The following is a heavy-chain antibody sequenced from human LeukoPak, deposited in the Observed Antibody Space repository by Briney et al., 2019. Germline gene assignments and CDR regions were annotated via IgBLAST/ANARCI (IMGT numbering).Heavy chain of an antibody. CDR2: IYYSGST. J-gene: IGHJ4*02. CDR1: GGSISSYY. Sequence: SETLSLTCTVCGGSISSYYWSWIRQPPGEGLEWIGYIYYSGSTNYNPSLKSRVTISVDTSKNQFSLKLSSVTAADTAVYYCARVRDGGSYRYFDYWGQGTLVTVSS. CDR3: ARVRDGGSYRYFDY. V-gene: IGHV4-59*01. D-gene: IGHD1-26*01.